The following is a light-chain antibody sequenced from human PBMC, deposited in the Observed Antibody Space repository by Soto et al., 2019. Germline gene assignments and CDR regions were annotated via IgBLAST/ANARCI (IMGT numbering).Light chain of an antibody. CDR2: STT. V-gene: IGLV1-44*01. CDR3: ATWDDSLDGHVV. CDR1: NSNLGTKT. Sequence: QSVLTQPPSASGTPGQSVTISCSGSNSNLGTKTVNWYHQPPGAAPRLLVYSTTYRPSGIPDRFSGSKSVTSASLALSGLRPDDEADYFCATWDDSLDGHVVFGTGTKLTVL. J-gene: IGLJ2*01.